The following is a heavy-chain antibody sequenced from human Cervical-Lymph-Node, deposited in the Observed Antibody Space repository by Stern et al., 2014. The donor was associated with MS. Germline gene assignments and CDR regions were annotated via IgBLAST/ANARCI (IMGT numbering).Heavy chain of an antibody. D-gene: IGHD6-13*01. CDR1: GFTFSSYG. CDR2: IWYDGSNK. V-gene: IGHV3-33*01. Sequence: VQLVESGGGVVQPGRSLRLSCAASGFTFSSYGMHWVRQAPGKGLEWVAVIWYDGSNKYYADSVKGRFTISRDNSKNTLYLQMNSLRAEDTAVYYCARDTTSSSWYNPYFDYWGQGTLVTVSS. J-gene: IGHJ4*02. CDR3: ARDTTSSSWYNPYFDY.